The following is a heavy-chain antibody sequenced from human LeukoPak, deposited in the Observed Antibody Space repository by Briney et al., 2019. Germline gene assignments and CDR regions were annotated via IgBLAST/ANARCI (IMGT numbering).Heavy chain of an antibody. V-gene: IGHV3-11*06. CDR3: ARDYYYDSSGYWDYYFDY. D-gene: IGHD3-22*01. Sequence: GGSLRLSCAASGSTFSDYYMSWIRQAPGKGLEWVSYISSSSSYTNYADSVKGRFTISRDNSKNTLYLEMNSLRAEDTAVYYCARDYYYDSSGYWDYYFDYWGQGTLVSASS. J-gene: IGHJ4*02. CDR1: GSTFSDYY. CDR2: ISSSSSYT.